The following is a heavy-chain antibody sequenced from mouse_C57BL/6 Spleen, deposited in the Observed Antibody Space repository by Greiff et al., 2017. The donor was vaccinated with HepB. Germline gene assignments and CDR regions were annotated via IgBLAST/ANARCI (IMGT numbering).Heavy chain of an antibody. CDR3: ARSIYYYGSRDWYFDV. CDR1: GFTFSDYG. J-gene: IGHJ1*03. CDR2: ISSGSSTI. D-gene: IGHD1-1*01. Sequence: EVQGVESGGGLVKPGGSLKLSCAASGFTFSDYGMHWVRQAPEKGLEWVAYISSGSSTIYYADTVKGRFTISRDNAKNTLFLQMTSLRSEDTAMYYCARSIYYYGSRDWYFDVWGTGTTVTVSS. V-gene: IGHV5-17*01.